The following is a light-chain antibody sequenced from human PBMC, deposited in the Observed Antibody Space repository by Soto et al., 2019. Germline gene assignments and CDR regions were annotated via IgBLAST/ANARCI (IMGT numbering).Light chain of an antibody. J-gene: IGKJ4*01. CDR1: QSVSSN. CDR2: DAS. CDR3: QQYNDWPPLT. Sequence: EMVMTQSPATLSVSPGERATLSCRASQSVSSNLAWYQQKPGQAPRLLIYDASTRATGIPARFSGRGSGTEFTLTISSLQSEDFAVYYCQQYNDWPPLTFGGGTKVEIK. V-gene: IGKV3-15*01.